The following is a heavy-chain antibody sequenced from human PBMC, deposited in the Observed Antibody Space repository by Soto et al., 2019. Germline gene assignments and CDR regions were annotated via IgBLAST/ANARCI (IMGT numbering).Heavy chain of an antibody. Sequence: QVQLVESGGGVVQPGRSLRLSCAASGFTFSSYAMHWVRQAPGKGLEWVAVISYDGSNKYYADSVKGRFTISRDNSKNMLYLQMNSLRAEDTAVYYCARSVTTGTFDYWGQGTLVTVSS. V-gene: IGHV3-30-3*01. J-gene: IGHJ4*02. CDR1: GFTFSSYA. CDR3: ARSVTTGTFDY. CDR2: ISYDGSNK. D-gene: IGHD4-4*01.